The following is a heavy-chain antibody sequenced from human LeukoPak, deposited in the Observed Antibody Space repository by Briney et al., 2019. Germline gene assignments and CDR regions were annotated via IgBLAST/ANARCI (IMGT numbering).Heavy chain of an antibody. Sequence: GGSPRLSCAASGFTFSSYAMSWVRQAPGKGLEWVSAIIGSGGSTYYADSVKGRFTISRDNSKNTLSLQMNRLRADDTAVYYCAKGGIAAANYYYYGMDVWGQGTTVTVSS. CDR2: IIGSGGST. D-gene: IGHD6-13*01. CDR1: GFTFSSYA. J-gene: IGHJ6*02. V-gene: IGHV3-23*01. CDR3: AKGGIAAANYYYYGMDV.